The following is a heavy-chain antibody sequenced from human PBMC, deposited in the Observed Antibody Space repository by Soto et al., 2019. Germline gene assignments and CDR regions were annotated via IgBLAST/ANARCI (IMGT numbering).Heavy chain of an antibody. CDR3: ARSKTIYYYGMDV. D-gene: IGHD4-4*01. Sequence: QVQLQESGPGLVKPSQTLSLTCTVSGGSISSGGYYWSWIRQHPGKGLEWIGYIYYSGSTYYNPSLKGRVTIPVDTSKNQFSLKLSSVTAADTAVYYCARSKTIYYYGMDVWGQGTTVTVSS. CDR2: IYYSGST. J-gene: IGHJ6*02. V-gene: IGHV4-31*03. CDR1: GGSISSGGYY.